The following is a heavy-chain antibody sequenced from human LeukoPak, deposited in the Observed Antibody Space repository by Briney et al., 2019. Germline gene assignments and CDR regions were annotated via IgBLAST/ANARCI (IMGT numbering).Heavy chain of an antibody. CDR3: VKWGPYCSTHYCPALES. J-gene: IGHJ4*02. D-gene: IGHD4-11*01. CDR2: INPAGSQQ. CDR1: GFMFSDYW. V-gene: IGHV3-7*01. Sequence: GGSLRLSCTASGFMFSDYWMSWVRQAPGKGPEWVANINPAGSQQYSVDSLKGRFTVSRDNAKKSFYLQMNSLRAEDTAVYYCVKWGPYCSTHYCPALESWGQGTLVTVSS.